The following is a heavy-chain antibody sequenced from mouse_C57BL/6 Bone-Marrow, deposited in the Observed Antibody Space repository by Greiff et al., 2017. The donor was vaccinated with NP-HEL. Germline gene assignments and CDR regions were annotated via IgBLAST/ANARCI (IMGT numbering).Heavy chain of an antibody. CDR2: IDPSDSYT. CDR1: GYTFTSYW. J-gene: IGHJ1*03. V-gene: IGHV1-50*01. Sequence: VQLQQSGAELVKPGASVKLSCKASGYTFTSYWMQWVKQRPGQGLEWIGEIDPSDSYTNYNQKFKGKATLTVDTSSSTAYMQLSSLTSEDSAVYYCARSDGYYKYFDVWGTGTTVTVSS. D-gene: IGHD2-3*01. CDR3: ARSDGYYKYFDV.